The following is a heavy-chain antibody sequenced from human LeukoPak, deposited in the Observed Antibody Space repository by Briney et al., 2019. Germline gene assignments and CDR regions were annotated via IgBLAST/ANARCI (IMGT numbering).Heavy chain of an antibody. CDR3: ARVTGVGYYYYMDV. V-gene: IGHV4-59*01. D-gene: IGHD1-26*01. J-gene: IGHJ6*03. CDR2: IYYSGST. Sequence: SETLSLTCTVSGGSISSYYWSWIRQPPGKGLEWIGYIYYSGSTNYNPSLKSRVTISVDTSKNQFSLNLSSVTAADTAVYYCARVTGVGYYYYMDVWGKGTTVTVSS. CDR1: GGSISSYY.